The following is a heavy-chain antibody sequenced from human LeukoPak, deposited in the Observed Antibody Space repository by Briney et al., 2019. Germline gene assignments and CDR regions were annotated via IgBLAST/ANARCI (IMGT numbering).Heavy chain of an antibody. D-gene: IGHD6-13*01. CDR2: ITTSSSYI. J-gene: IGHJ4*02. CDR3: AVLAATDSNDY. Sequence: PGGSLRLSCAASGFTFSTYYMNWVRQAPGKGLEWVSSITTSSSYIYYADSVKGRFTISRDNAKNSLYLQMNSLRAEDTAVYYCAVLAATDSNDYWGQGTLVTVSS. CDR1: GFTFSTYY. V-gene: IGHV3-21*01.